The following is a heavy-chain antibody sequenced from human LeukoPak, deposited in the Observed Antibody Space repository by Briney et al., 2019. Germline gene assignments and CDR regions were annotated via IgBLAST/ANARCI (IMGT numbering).Heavy chain of an antibody. CDR2: IKQDGSEK. V-gene: IGHV3-7*05. J-gene: IGHJ4*02. Sequence: PGGSLRLSCAASGFTFSDYWMSWVRQAPGKGLEWVVNIKQDGSEKYYVDSVKGRFTISRDNAKNSLYLQMNSLRAEDTAVYYCAGSSGWARYFDYWGQGTLVTVSS. CDR1: GFTFSDYW. D-gene: IGHD6-19*01. CDR3: AGSSGWARYFDY.